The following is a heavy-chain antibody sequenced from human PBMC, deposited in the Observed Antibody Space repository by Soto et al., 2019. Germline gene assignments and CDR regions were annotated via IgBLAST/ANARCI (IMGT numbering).Heavy chain of an antibody. Sequence: GGSMRLSCAPSGFTFDDYAMHWVRQAPGKGLEWVSAISWNSGTISYADSVKGRFTISRDNVKNSLYLQMNSLRAEDTALSYCAKDINERDGKSCDAYAMWGQGTMVTVSS. CDR1: GFTFDDYA. V-gene: IGHV3-9*01. J-gene: IGHJ3*02. D-gene: IGHD1-1*01. CDR2: ISWNSGTI. CDR3: AKDINERDGKSCDAYAM.